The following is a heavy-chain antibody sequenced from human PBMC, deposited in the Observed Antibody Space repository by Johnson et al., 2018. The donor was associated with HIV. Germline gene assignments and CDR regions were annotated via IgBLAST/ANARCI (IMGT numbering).Heavy chain of an antibody. V-gene: IGHV3-66*02. J-gene: IGHJ3*01. CDR2: IYSGDTT. Sequence: VQLVESGGGVVQPGGSLRLSCAASGFTFSSNYMSWVRQAPGKGLEWVSVIYSGDTTYYADSVKGRFTISRDTSKNTLYLQMNSLRPEDTAVYYCASDGWELLGVAAFDVWGQGTLVTVSS. CDR1: GFTFSSNY. D-gene: IGHD1-26*01. CDR3: ASDGWELLGVAAFDV.